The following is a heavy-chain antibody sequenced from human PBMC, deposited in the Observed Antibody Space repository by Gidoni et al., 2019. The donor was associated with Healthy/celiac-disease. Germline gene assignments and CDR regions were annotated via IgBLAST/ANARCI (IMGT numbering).Heavy chain of an antibody. CDR2: IDWDDDK. V-gene: IGHV2-70*15. CDR1: GLSPSTSGMC. Sequence: QVTLRESAPALVKPTQTLTLTCTFPGLSPSTSGMCVRWLRQPPGKALECLARIDWDDDKYYSTSLKTRLTISKDTSKNQVVLTMTNMGPVDTATYYCARRPAYGSGSYYFDYWGQGTLVTVSS. D-gene: IGHD3-10*01. CDR3: ARRPAYGSGSYYFDY. J-gene: IGHJ4*02.